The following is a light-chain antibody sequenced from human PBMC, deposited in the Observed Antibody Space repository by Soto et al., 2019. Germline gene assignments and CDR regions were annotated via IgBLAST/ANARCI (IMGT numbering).Light chain of an antibody. CDR3: RSYRSTDTVV. CDR1: SNDVGGYNH. J-gene: IGLJ2*01. V-gene: IGLV2-14*01. CDR2: EVS. Sequence: QSALTQPASVSGSPGQSITISCTGTSNDVGGYNHVSWYQQHPGKAPKLIIYEVSYRPSGGSNRFSASKSGNTTSLTISGLQAEDEADYYCRSYRSTDTVVFGGGTKLTVL.